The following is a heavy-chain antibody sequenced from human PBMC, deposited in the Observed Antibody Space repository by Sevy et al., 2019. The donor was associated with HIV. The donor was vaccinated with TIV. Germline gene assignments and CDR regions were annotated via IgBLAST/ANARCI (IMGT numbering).Heavy chain of an antibody. V-gene: IGHV3-7*01. CDR1: GFTFSNYW. Sequence: GGSLRLSCAASGFTFSNYWMSWVRQAPGKGLECVANINQDGSEKYYLDSVKGRFIVSRDNAKNSLYLQMNGLRAEDSAGYYCAREQRTGSKLDYFDSWGQGTLVTVSS. J-gene: IGHJ4*02. CDR3: AREQRTGSKLDYFDS. D-gene: IGHD1-7*01. CDR2: INQDGSEK.